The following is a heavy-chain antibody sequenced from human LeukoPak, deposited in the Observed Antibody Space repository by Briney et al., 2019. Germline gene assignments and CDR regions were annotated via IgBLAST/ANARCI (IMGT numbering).Heavy chain of an antibody. CDR1: GGTFSSYA. CDR2: IIPILGIA. CDR3: ARLITIFGVVKGPFDI. Sequence: SVKVSCKASGGTFSSYAISWVRQAPGQGLEWMGRIIPILGIANYAQKFQGRVTITADKSTSTAYMELSSLKASDTAMYYCARLITIFGVVKGPFDIWGQGTMVTVSS. J-gene: IGHJ3*02. V-gene: IGHV1-69*04. D-gene: IGHD3-3*01.